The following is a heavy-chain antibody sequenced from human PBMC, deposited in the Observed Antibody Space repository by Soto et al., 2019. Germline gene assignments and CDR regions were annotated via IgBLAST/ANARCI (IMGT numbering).Heavy chain of an antibody. V-gene: IGHV1-46*01. CDR1: GYTFSVDY. D-gene: IGHD3-10*01. CDR3: AKGRRNTF. CDR2: INPDGGAT. J-gene: IGHJ4*02. Sequence: QVQLLQSGAEVKKPGASVKISCKASGYTFSVDYLSWVRRAPGQGLQWMGKINPDGGATTYAQSFQGRVSITSDASTGTVYMELSSLTSDDTAVYYCAKGRRNTFWGQGTLVSVSS.